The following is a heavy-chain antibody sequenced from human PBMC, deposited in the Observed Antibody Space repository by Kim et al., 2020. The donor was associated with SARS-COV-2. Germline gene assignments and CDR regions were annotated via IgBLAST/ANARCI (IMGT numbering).Heavy chain of an antibody. CDR3: ARGYHSSSWSVDY. D-gene: IGHD6-13*01. Sequence: ASVKVSCKASGYTFTGYYMHWVRQAPGQGLEWMGWINPNSGGTNYAQKFQGRVTMTRDTSISTAYMELSRLRSDDTDVYYCARGYHSSSWSVDYWGQGTLVTVSS. CDR2: INPNSGGT. J-gene: IGHJ4*02. CDR1: GYTFTGYY. V-gene: IGHV1-2*02.